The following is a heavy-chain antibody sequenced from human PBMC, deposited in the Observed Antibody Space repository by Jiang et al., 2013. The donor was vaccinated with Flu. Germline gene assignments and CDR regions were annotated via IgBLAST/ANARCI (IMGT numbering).Heavy chain of an antibody. D-gene: IGHD4-23*01. CDR1: GGSISSSSYY. CDR2: IYYSGST. CDR3: ARVGDYGGNRPVDDAFDI. J-gene: IGHJ3*02. Sequence: SLTCTVSGGSISSSSYYWGWIRQPPGKGLEWIGSIYYSGSTYYNPSLKSRVTISVDTSKNQFSLKLSSVTAADTAVYYCARVGDYGGNRPVDDAFDIWGQGTMVTVSS. V-gene: IGHV4-39*07.